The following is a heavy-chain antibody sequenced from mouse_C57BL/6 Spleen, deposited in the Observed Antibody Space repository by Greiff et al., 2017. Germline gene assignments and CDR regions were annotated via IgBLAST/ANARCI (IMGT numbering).Heavy chain of an antibody. Sequence: EVKLMESGGGLVKPGGSLKLSCAASGFTFSSYAMSWVRQTPEKRLEWVATISDGGSYTYYPDNVKGRFTISRDNAKNNLYLQMSHLKSEDTAMYYCAREGFITTVVHYAMDYWGQGTSVTVSS. V-gene: IGHV5-4*01. CDR2: ISDGGSYT. J-gene: IGHJ4*01. CDR1: GFTFSSYA. CDR3: AREGFITTVVHYAMDY. D-gene: IGHD1-1*01.